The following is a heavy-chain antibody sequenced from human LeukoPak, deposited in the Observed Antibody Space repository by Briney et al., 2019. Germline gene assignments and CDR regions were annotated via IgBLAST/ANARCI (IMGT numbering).Heavy chain of an antibody. D-gene: IGHD6-13*01. Sequence: PGGSLRLSCEASGFTFSSYWMSWVRQAPGKGLEWVANIKQDGSEKYYVDSVKGRFTISRDNAKNSLYLQMNSLRAEDTAVYYCARASGTSSSWFDAFNIWGQGTMVTVSS. CDR1: GFTFSSYW. CDR3: ARASGTSSSWFDAFNI. J-gene: IGHJ3*02. CDR2: IKQDGSEK. V-gene: IGHV3-7*04.